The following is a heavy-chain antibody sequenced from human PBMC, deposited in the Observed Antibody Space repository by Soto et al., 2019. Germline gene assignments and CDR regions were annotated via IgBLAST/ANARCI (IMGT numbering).Heavy chain of an antibody. CDR3: AKDPKSTVRFNWFDP. Sequence: EMQLSESGGGLVQPGGSLRLSCAASGFTFGSYAMSWVRQAPGKGLEWVSAISGGGSGTYYADSVKGRFTISSDNSKKTLFLKMSSLRVEDTAIYYCAKDPKSTVRFNWFDPWGQGTLVTVSS. V-gene: IGHV3-23*01. CDR1: GFTFGSYA. J-gene: IGHJ5*02. D-gene: IGHD2-8*02. CDR2: ISGGGSGT.